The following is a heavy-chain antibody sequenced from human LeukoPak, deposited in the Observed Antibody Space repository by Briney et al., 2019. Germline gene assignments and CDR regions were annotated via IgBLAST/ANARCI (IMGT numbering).Heavy chain of an antibody. Sequence: GGSLRLSCAASGFTFSNYWMHWVRQAPGKGLVWVSRINSDGINTSYADSVKGRFTISRDNAKNTLNLQMNSLRAEDAAVYYCAKAPVTSCRGAFCYPFDYWGQGTLVTVSS. J-gene: IGHJ4*02. V-gene: IGHV3-74*01. CDR1: GFTFSNYW. CDR3: AKAPVTSCRGAFCYPFDY. CDR2: INSDGINT. D-gene: IGHD2-15*01.